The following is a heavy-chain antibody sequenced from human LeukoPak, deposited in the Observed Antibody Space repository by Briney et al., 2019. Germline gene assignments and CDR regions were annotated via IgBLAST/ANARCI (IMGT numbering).Heavy chain of an antibody. CDR2: INPNSGGT. Sequence: ASVKVSCKASGYTFTGYYMHWVRQAPGQGLEWMGWINPNSGGTNYAQKFQGWVTMTRDTSISTAYMELSRLRSDDTAVYYCARDGDRENLDAFDIWGQGTMVTVSS. V-gene: IGHV1-2*04. CDR1: GYTFTGYY. CDR3: ARDGDRENLDAFDI. D-gene: IGHD2-21*02. J-gene: IGHJ3*02.